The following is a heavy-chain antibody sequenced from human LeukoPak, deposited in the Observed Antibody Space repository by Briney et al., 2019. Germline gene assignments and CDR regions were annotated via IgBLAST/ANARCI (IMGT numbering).Heavy chain of an antibody. J-gene: IGHJ4*02. Sequence: SETLSLTCDVSGGSISSTSYYWGWIRQPPGKGLEWIGSIYHTGTTYYSPSLKSRVTISVHTSKNQFSLKLSSVTAADTAVYYCARARVEMGTNYYLDWWGQGTLVTVSS. CDR2: IYHTGTT. CDR1: GGSISSTSYY. V-gene: IGHV4-39*01. CDR3: ARARVEMGTNYYLDW. D-gene: IGHD5-24*01.